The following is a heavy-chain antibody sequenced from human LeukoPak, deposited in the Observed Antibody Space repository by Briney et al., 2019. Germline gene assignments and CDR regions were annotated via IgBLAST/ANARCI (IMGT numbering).Heavy chain of an antibody. CDR3: ARAGMATGAKFD. CDR1: GGSISSGGYY. V-gene: IGHV4-30-2*01. Sequence: SETLSLTCTVSGGSISSGGYYWSWIRQPPGKGLEWIGYIYHSGSTYYNPSLKSRVTISVDRSKNQFSLKLSSVTAVDTAVYYCARAGMATGAKFDWGQGTLVTVSS. J-gene: IGHJ4*02. CDR2: IYHSGST. D-gene: IGHD5-24*01.